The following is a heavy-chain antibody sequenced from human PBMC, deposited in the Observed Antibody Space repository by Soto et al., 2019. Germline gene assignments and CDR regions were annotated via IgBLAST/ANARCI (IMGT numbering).Heavy chain of an antibody. CDR1: GYSFTSYW. J-gene: IGHJ3*02. D-gene: IGHD5-12*01. CDR2: IYPGDSDT. Sequence: PGESLKISCKGSGYSFTSYWIGWVRQMPGKGLEWMGIIYPGDSDTRYSPSFQGQVTISADKSISTAYLQWSSLKASDTAMYYCARSKMKRLVEMATRFEALDAFDIWGQGTMVTVSS. CDR3: ARSKMKRLVEMATRFEALDAFDI. V-gene: IGHV5-51*01.